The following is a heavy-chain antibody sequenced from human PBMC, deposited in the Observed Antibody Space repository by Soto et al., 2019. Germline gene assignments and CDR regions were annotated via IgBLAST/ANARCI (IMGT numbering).Heavy chain of an antibody. CDR1: GFNVMSYW. Sequence: GGSLRLSCAVSGFNVMSYWMSWVRQAPGKGLEWVASIKDDGSEIYYLQSVRGRFTISRDSAGNALHLAMNYLSAEDTGVYFCARDIGFDYVNWGQGTLVTVSS. J-gene: IGHJ4*02. D-gene: IGHD3-16*01. V-gene: IGHV3-7*01. CDR2: IKDDGSEI. CDR3: ARDIGFDYVN.